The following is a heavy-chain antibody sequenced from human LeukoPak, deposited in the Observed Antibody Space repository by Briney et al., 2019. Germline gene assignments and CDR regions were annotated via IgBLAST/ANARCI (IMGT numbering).Heavy chain of an antibody. CDR1: GFTVSSNY. J-gene: IGHJ4*02. V-gene: IGHV3-53*05. CDR2: IYSGGST. CDR3: VPKGNEGY. D-gene: IGHD1-1*01. Sequence: TGGSLRLSCAASGFTVSSNYMSWVRQAPGKGLEWVSVIYSGGSTYYADSVKGRFTISRDNSKNTLYLQMSSVRPEDTAVYYCVPKGNEGYWGQGTLVTVSS.